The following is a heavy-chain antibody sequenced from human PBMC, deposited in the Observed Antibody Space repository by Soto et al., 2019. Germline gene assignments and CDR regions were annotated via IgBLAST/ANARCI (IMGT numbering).Heavy chain of an antibody. J-gene: IGHJ4*02. CDR1: GGSISSSSW. CDR2: IYHTGNT. D-gene: IGHD6-13*01. Sequence: QVQLQESGPGLIKPSGTLSLTCAVSGGSISSSSWWSWVRQPPGKGLEWMGEIYHTGNTNYNPSLESRVTISVDKSKHHFSLNLNSVTAADTAVYYCARDSRSAVNRRYSFYDWGQGTLVIVS. CDR3: ARDSRSAVNRRYSFYD. V-gene: IGHV4-4*02.